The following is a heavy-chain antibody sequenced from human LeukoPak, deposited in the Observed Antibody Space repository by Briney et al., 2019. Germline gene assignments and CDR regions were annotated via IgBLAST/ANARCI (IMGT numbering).Heavy chain of an antibody. CDR3: AHKLVASDAFDI. CDR2: IYWDDDK. V-gene: IGHV2-5*02. J-gene: IGHJ3*02. Sequence: SGPTLVNPTQTLTLTCTFSGFSLSTSGVGVGWIRQPPGKALEWLALIYWDDDKRYSPSLKSRLTITKDTSKNQVVLTMINMDPVDTATYYCAHKLVASDAFDIWGKGTMVTVSS. CDR1: GFSLSTSGVG. D-gene: IGHD2-15*01.